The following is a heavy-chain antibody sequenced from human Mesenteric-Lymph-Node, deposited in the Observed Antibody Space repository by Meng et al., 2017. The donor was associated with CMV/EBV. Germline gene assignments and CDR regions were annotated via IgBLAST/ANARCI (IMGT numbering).Heavy chain of an antibody. CDR3: ARVQISYGSGSYIDY. Sequence: GGSVSSGSYYWSWIRQPPGKGLKWIGYIYYSGSTNYNPSLKSRVTISVDTSKNQFSLKLSSVTAADTAVYYCARVQISYGSGSYIDYWGQGTLVTVSS. D-gene: IGHD3-10*01. CDR1: GGSVSSGSYY. J-gene: IGHJ4*02. CDR2: IYYSGST. V-gene: IGHV4-61*01.